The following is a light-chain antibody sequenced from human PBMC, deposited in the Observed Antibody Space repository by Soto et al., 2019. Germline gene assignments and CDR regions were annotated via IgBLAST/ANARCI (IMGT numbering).Light chain of an antibody. Sequence: IVLTQSPVTLAVSPGESAVLSCRASQSVSTSLAGYQHHPGQAPRLFIYDASKRAPGIPARFTGSGSGTDFTLTISSLEPEDIAIYYCQVRDVWPSFGQGTKV. J-gene: IGKJ1*01. CDR3: QVRDVWPS. CDR2: DAS. CDR1: QSVSTS. V-gene: IGKV3-11*01.